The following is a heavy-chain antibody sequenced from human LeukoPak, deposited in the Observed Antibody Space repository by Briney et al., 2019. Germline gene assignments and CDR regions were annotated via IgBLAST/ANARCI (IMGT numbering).Heavy chain of an antibody. D-gene: IGHD3-16*01. J-gene: IGHJ6*02. V-gene: IGHV1-46*01. Sequence: ASVKVSCKASGYTFTSYYMHWVRQAPGQGLGWMGIINPSGGSTSYAQKFQGRVSMTRNISISTAYMELSSLRSEDTAVYYCARDFFDGHGYTFYYYGMDVWGQGTTVTVSS. CDR1: GYTFTSYY. CDR2: INPSGGST. CDR3: ARDFFDGHGYTFYYYGMDV.